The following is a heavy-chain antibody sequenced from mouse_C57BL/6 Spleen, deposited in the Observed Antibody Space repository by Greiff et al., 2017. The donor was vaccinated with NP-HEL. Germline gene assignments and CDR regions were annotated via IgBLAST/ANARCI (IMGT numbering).Heavy chain of an antibody. D-gene: IGHD2-10*02. CDR2: IYPGDGDT. J-gene: IGHJ4*01. CDR3: AGGGYGNLGSGMDY. CDR1: GYAFSSYW. V-gene: IGHV1-80*01. Sequence: VQLQQSGAELVKPGASVKISCKASGYAFSSYWMNWVKQRPGKGLEWIGQIYPGDGDTNYNGKFKGKATLTADKSSSTAYMQLSSLTSEDSAVYFVAGGGYGNLGSGMDYWGQGTSVTVSS.